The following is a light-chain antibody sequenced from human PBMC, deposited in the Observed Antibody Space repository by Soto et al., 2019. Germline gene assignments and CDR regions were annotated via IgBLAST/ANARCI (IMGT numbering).Light chain of an antibody. J-gene: IGLJ1*01. Sequence: QSVLTQPPSVSGAPGQRVTISCTGSGSNIGAGYDVHWYQQLPGTAPKLLIYGNSNRPSGVPDRFSGSKSGTSASLAITGLQAEDEADYYCQSYDSSLSGSDVFGTGTKVT. V-gene: IGLV1-40*01. CDR2: GNS. CDR3: QSYDSSLSGSDV. CDR1: GSNIGAGYD.